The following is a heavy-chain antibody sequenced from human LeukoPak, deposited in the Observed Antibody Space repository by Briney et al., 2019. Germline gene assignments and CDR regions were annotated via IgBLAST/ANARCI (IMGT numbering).Heavy chain of an antibody. Sequence: ASVKVSCKASGYTCTSYYIHWVRQAPGQGLEWMGWINPNSGGTNYAQKFQGRVTMTRDTSISTAYMELSRLRSDDTAVYYCARAGDYDFWSGTYYCDYWGQGTLVTVSS. D-gene: IGHD3-3*01. CDR1: GYTCTSYY. J-gene: IGHJ4*02. CDR3: ARAGDYDFWSGTYYCDY. V-gene: IGHV1-2*02. CDR2: INPNSGGT.